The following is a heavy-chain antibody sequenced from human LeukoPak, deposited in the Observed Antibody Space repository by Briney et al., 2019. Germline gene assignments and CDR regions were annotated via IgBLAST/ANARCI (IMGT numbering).Heavy chain of an antibody. J-gene: IGHJ4*02. CDR2: ISGYNGNT. Sequence: GASVKVSCTTSGYTFTNHGISWVRQAPGQGLEWMGWISGYNGNTNYVQKFRGRITMTTDTSTSTAYLQLRSLSSDDTGLYYCARDLSLGRHDDGEPFDSWGQGTLVTVSS. V-gene: IGHV1-18*01. CDR1: GYTFTNHG. CDR3: ARDLSLGRHDDGEPFDS. D-gene: IGHD4-17*01.